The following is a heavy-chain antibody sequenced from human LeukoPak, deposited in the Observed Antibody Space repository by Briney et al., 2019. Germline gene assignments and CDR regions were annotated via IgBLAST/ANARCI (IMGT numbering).Heavy chain of an antibody. D-gene: IGHD6-19*01. CDR2: INWNGGST. Sequence: GGSLRLSCAASGFTFSDYGMSWVRQAPGRGLEWVSGINWNGGSTGYADSVKGRFTISRDNAKNSLYLQMNSLRAEDTALYYCARNGGWYDQIYFDYWGQGTLVTVSS. CDR3: ARNGGWYDQIYFDY. CDR1: GFTFSDYG. J-gene: IGHJ4*02. V-gene: IGHV3-20*04.